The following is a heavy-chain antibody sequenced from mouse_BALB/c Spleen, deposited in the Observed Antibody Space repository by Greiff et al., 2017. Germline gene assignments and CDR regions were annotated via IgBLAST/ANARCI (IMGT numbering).Heavy chain of an antibody. CDR1: GFNIKDYY. D-gene: IGHD1-1*01. J-gene: IGHJ3*01. CDR3: VITTVDY. Sequence: EVKLMESGAELVRPGALVKLSCKASGFNIKDYYMHWVKQRPEQGLEWIGWIDPENGNTIYDPKFQGKASITADTSSNTAYLQLSSLTSEDTAVYYCVITTVDYWGQGTLVTVSA. V-gene: IGHV14-1*02. CDR2: IDPENGNT.